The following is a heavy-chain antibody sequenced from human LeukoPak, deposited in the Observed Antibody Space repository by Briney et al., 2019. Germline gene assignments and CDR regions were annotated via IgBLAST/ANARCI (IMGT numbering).Heavy chain of an antibody. J-gene: IGHJ6*03. D-gene: IGHD3-3*01. Sequence: SETLSLTCTVSGGSISSGSYYWSWIRQPAGKGLEWIGRVYTSGSTNYNPSLKSRVTMSVDTSKNQFSLKLSSVTAADTAVYYCGGGPIGYDFWSGYYPMSYYYYYMDVWGKGTTVTVSS. V-gene: IGHV4-61*02. CDR2: VYTSGST. CDR3: GGGPIGYDFWSGYYPMSYYYYYMDV. CDR1: GGSISSGSYY.